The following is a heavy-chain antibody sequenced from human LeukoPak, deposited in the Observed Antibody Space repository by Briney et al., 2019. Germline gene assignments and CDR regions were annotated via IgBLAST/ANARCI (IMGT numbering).Heavy chain of an antibody. Sequence: GASVKVSCKASGYTFTGYYMHRVRQAPGQRLEWMGWINPNSGGTNLAQTFHGRVTLTRDTSINTVYMELSRLRSDDTAVYYCASAYSFVTGNAYTFELWGQGTMVTVSS. J-gene: IGHJ3*01. CDR2: INPNSGGT. CDR1: GYTFTGYY. V-gene: IGHV1-2*02. D-gene: IGHD5-24*01. CDR3: ASAYSFVTGNAYTFEL.